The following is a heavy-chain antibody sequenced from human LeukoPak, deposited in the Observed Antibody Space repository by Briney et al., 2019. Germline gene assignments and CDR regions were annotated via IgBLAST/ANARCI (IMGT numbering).Heavy chain of an antibody. V-gene: IGHV3-30*03. CDR3: TREEYSSFWSTADAFDI. J-gene: IGHJ3*02. Sequence: GGSLRLSCAASGFTFSSYNLHWVHQAPGKGLEWVAVISKDGGFKYYADSAKGRFTISRDNSKNTFYLQMNSLIIEDTAVYYCTREEYSSFWSTADAFDIWGQGTMVTVSS. D-gene: IGHD6-19*01. CDR2: ISKDGGFK. CDR1: GFTFSSYN.